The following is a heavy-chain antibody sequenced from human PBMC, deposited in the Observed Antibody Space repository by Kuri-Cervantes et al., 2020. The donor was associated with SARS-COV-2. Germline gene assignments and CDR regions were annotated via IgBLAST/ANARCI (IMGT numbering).Heavy chain of an antibody. V-gene: IGHV1-69*05. Sequence: SVKVSCKASGGTFSSYAISWVRQAPGQGLEWMGGIIPIFGTANYAQKFQGRVTITTDESTSTAYMELSSLRSEDTAVYYCASFYGGNSGDAFDIWSQGTMVTVSS. CDR2: IIPIFGTA. J-gene: IGHJ3*02. CDR3: ASFYGGNSGDAFDI. D-gene: IGHD4-23*01. CDR1: GGTFSSYA.